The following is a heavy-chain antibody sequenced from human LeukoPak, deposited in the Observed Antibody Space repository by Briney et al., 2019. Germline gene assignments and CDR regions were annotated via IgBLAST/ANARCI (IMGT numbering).Heavy chain of an antibody. V-gene: IGHV3-23*01. CDR2: ISGSGGST. J-gene: IGHJ4*02. CDR3: AKTVNISPRYYFDY. CDR1: GFTFSSYA. Sequence: GRSLRLSCAASGFTFSSYAMSWVRQAPGKGLEWVSAISGSGGSTYYADSVKGRFTISRDNSKNTLYLQMNSLRAEDTAVYYCAKTVNISPRYYFDYWGQGTLVTVSS. D-gene: IGHD2/OR15-2a*01.